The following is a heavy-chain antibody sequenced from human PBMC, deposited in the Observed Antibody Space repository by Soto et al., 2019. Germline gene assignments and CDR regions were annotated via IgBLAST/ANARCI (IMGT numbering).Heavy chain of an antibody. CDR2: VNHSGNT. D-gene: IGHD3-22*01. J-gene: IGHJ4*02. CDR3: ARGITMIAPDKSYFDS. V-gene: IGHV4-34*01. Sequence: QVRLQQWGAGLLKPSETLSLTCAVYGGSLSGYYWSWIRPPPGKGLERIGEVNHSGNTNENPSLKSRVTISVDTSKNQFSLKLRSVTAADTAVYYCARGITMIAPDKSYFDSWGQGGLVIVSS. CDR1: GGSLSGYY.